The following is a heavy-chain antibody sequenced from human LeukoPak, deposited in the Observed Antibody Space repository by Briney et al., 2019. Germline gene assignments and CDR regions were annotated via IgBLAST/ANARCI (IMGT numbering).Heavy chain of an antibody. CDR1: GGSISSYY. J-gene: IGHJ6*03. CDR2: IYYSGST. V-gene: IGHV4-59*12. CDR3: ARVAPYYDFWSGYSYYYYMDV. D-gene: IGHD3-3*01. Sequence: PSETLSLTCTVSGGSISSYYWSWIRQPPGKGLEWIGYIYYSGSTNYNPSLKSRVTISVDTSKNQFSLKLNSVTAADTAVYYCARVAPYYDFWSGYSYYYYMDVWGKGTTVTVSS.